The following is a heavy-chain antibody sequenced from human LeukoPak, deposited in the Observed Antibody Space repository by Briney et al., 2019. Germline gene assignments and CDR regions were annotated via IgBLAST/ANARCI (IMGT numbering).Heavy chain of an antibody. Sequence: ASVKVSCKASGYTFTSYGISWVRQAPGQGLEWMGWISAYNGNTNYAQKLQGRVSMTTDTSTSTAYMELRSLRSDDTAVYYCAKDAVVPGSGGDYFDYWGHGTLVTVSS. V-gene: IGHV1-18*01. CDR3: AKDAVVPGSGGDYFDY. CDR1: GYTFTSYG. J-gene: IGHJ4*01. CDR2: ISAYNGNT. D-gene: IGHD3-10*01.